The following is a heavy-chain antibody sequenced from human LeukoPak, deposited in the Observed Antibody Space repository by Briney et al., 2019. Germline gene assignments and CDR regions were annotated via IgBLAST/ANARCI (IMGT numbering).Heavy chain of an antibody. Sequence: PGGSLRLSXAVSGFTFQDYDFHWVRQAPGKSVEWVSDISWNSGSIGYADSVKGRFTISRDNAKNSLYLQMNSLRAEDMALYYCAKDAPARLWLGAFDIWGQGTMVTVSS. CDR3: AKDAPARLWLGAFDI. J-gene: IGHJ3*02. V-gene: IGHV3-9*03. D-gene: IGHD5-18*01. CDR1: GFTFQDYD. CDR2: ISWNSGSI.